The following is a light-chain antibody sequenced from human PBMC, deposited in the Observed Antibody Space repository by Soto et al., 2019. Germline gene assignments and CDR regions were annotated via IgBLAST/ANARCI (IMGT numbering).Light chain of an antibody. V-gene: IGLV1-47*01. CDR1: SSNIGSNY. CDR3: AAWDDSLSAVV. CDR2: RSV. J-gene: IGLJ2*01. Sequence: QAVVTQPPSASGTPGQRVTISCSGSSSNIGSNYVYWYQQLPGTAPKLLIYRSVQRPSGVPDRFSGSKSGTSASLAISGLRSEDEADYYCAAWDDSLSAVVFGGGTKLTVL.